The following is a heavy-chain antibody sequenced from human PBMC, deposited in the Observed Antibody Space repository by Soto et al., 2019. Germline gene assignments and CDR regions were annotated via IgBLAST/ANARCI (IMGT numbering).Heavy chain of an antibody. D-gene: IGHD2-15*01. CDR3: ARVAVAARPRWYNWFDP. CDR1: GYTFTDYD. CDR2: MNPNSGET. V-gene: IGHV1-8*01. Sequence: QEQLVQSGAEVKKPGASVKVSCKTSGYTFTDYDINWVRQATGQVLEWIGWMNPNSGETGYAQKFQGRVTMNRSASLSTAYLELSSLRSEDTAVYYCARVAVAARPRWYNWFDPWGQGTLVTVSS. J-gene: IGHJ5*02.